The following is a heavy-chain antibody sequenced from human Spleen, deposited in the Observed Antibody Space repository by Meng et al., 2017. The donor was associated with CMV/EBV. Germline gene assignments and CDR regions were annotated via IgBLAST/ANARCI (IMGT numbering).Heavy chain of an antibody. J-gene: IGHJ4*02. CDR1: GFTFSSYA. CDR2: IKQDGIES. CDR3: ARADRPLTYSRGWYGGAYYFDY. D-gene: IGHD6-13*01. V-gene: IGHV3-7*01. Sequence: GGSLRLSCAASGFTFSSYAMTWVRQAPGKGLEWVASIKQDGIESYYVPSVKGRFTISRDNAKNSLYLQMNSLRADDTAVYYCARADRPLTYSRGWYGGAYYFDYWGLGTLVTVSS.